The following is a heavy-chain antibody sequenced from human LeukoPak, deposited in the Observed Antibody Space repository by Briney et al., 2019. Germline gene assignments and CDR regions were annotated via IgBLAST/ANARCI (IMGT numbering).Heavy chain of an antibody. CDR2: INTNTGNP. J-gene: IGHJ4*02. CDR3: ARDRYYYDSSGYYHFDY. V-gene: IGHV7-4-1*02. CDR1: GYTFTSYA. D-gene: IGHD3-22*01. Sequence: ASVKVSCKASGYTFTSYAMNWVRQAPGQGLEWMGWINTNTGNPTYAQGFTGRFVFSLDTSVSTAYLQISSLKAEDTAVYYCARDRYYYDSSGYYHFDYWGQGTLVTVSS.